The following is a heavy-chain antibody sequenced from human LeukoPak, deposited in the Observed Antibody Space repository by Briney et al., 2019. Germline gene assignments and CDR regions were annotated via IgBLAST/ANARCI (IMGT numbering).Heavy chain of an antibody. V-gene: IGHV1-69*13. CDR1: GGTFSSYA. J-gene: IGHJ4*02. Sequence: SVKVSCKASGGTFSSYAISWVRQAPGQGLEWMGGIIPIFGTANYAQKFLGRVTITADESTSTAYMELSSLRSEDTAVYYCAREWYGDYYYFDYWGQGTLVTVSS. D-gene: IGHD4-17*01. CDR2: IIPIFGTA. CDR3: AREWYGDYYYFDY.